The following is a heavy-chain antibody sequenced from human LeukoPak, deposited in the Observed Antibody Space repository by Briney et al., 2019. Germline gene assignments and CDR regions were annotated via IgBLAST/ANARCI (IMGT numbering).Heavy chain of an antibody. CDR2: ICGNGGST. D-gene: IGHD5-24*01. CDR3: VKDGRMATITYNELFDY. J-gene: IGHJ4*02. CDR1: GFTFSSHA. Sequence: GGALRLSCSSSGFTFSSHAMHWLRLAPGKGLEYVSAICGNGGSTYYEDSVKDRFTISRDDSKNTLYLQMSRLRAEATAVYYCVKDGRMATITYNELFDYWGQGTLVTVSS. V-gene: IGHV3-64D*06.